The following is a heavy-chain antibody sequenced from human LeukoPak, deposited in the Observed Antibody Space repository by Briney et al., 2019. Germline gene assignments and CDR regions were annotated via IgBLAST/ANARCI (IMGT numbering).Heavy chain of an antibody. J-gene: IGHJ5*02. CDR1: GGSISSTSYY. Sequence: SETLSLTCTVSGGSISSTSYYWGWIRQPPGKGLEWIESIYYSGSTYYNPSLKSRVTISVDTSKNQFSLRLISVTATDTAVYYCARSDCSGGSCFNWFDPWGQGTLVTVSS. D-gene: IGHD2-15*01. CDR3: ARSDCSGGSCFNWFDP. V-gene: IGHV4-39*01. CDR2: IYYSGST.